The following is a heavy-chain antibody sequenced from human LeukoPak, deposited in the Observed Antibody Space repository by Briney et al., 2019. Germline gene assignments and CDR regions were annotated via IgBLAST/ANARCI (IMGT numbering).Heavy chain of an antibody. D-gene: IGHD3-22*01. CDR2: INHSGST. Sequence: SETLSLTCAVYGGSFSGYYWSWIRRPPGEGLEWIGEINHSGSTNYSPSLKSRVTISVDTSKNQFSLKLSSVTVADTAVYYCARPYYYDSSGEDAFDIWGQGTMVTVSS. CDR1: GGSFSGYY. J-gene: IGHJ3*02. V-gene: IGHV4-34*01. CDR3: ARPYYYDSSGEDAFDI.